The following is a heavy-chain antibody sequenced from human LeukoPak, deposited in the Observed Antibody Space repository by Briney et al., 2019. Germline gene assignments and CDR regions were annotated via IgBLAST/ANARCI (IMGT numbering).Heavy chain of an antibody. V-gene: IGHV4-59*08. Sequence: SETLSLTCTVSGGSISSYYWSWIRQPPGKGLEWIGDIYYSGRTNYNPSLKSRVTISVDTSKNQLSLKLSSVTAADTAVYYCATLTTVVTPFYFDYWGQGTLVIVSS. J-gene: IGHJ4*02. CDR3: ATLTTVVTPFYFDY. D-gene: IGHD4-23*01. CDR2: IYYSGRT. CDR1: GGSISSYY.